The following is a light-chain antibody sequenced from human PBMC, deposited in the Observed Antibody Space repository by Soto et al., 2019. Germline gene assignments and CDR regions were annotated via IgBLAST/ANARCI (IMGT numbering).Light chain of an antibody. CDR3: QQYYSTSPVT. CDR2: WAS. J-gene: IGKJ4*01. CDR1: QSVLSSSNNKNF. Sequence: DIVMTQSPDSLAVSLGERATINCKSSQSVLSSSNNKNFLAWYQQKPGQPPKLLIYWASTRESGVPDRFSGSGSGTHFTLTISSLQAEDVAVYYCQQYYSTSPVTFGGGTKVEIK. V-gene: IGKV4-1*01.